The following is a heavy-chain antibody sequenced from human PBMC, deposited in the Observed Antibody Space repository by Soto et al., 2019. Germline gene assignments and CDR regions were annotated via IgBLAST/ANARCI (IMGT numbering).Heavy chain of an antibody. CDR3: DRHEAGWYFDS. J-gene: IGHJ4*02. D-gene: IGHD6-25*01. Sequence: SETLSLTCTVSRGSISSGTNYWAWIRQPPGKGLEWIANIYYSGSTFYNPSLKSRVTISLDTSKNQFSLKVRSVTAADTAVYYCDRHEAGWYFDSWGQGPLVTVYS. CDR2: IYYSGST. V-gene: IGHV4-39*01. CDR1: RGSISSGTNY.